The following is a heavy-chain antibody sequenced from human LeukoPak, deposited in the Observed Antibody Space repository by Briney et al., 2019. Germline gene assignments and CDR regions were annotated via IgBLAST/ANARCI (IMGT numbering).Heavy chain of an antibody. Sequence: PSETLSLTCTVSGGSISSYYWSWIRQPPGKGLEWIGYIYHSGSTYYNPSLKSRVTISVDRSKNQFSLKLSSVTAADTAVYYCARAVRRMYYFDYWGQGTLVTVSS. CDR3: ARAVRRMYYFDY. CDR1: GGSISSYY. J-gene: IGHJ4*02. V-gene: IGHV4-59*12. CDR2: IYHSGST. D-gene: IGHD4-17*01.